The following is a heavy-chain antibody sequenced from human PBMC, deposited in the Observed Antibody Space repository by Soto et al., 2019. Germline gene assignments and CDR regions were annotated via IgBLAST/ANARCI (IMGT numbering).Heavy chain of an antibody. CDR3: ARALYDSSGYNTLRFDH. V-gene: IGHV1-46*01. J-gene: IGHJ4*02. CDR2: ISPSGGTT. Sequence: ASVKVSCKAFGYTFTSYSLHWVRQAPGQGLEWMGIISPSGGTTTYPQRFQDRVSLTRDTSTSTVYMDLSSLKSEDTAVYYCARALYDSSGYNTLRFDHWGQGTPVTVSS. CDR1: GYTFTSYS. D-gene: IGHD6-25*01.